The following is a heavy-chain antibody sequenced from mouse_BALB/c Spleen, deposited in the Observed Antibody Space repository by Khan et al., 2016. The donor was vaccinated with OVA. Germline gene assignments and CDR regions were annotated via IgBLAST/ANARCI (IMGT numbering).Heavy chain of an antibody. V-gene: IGHV5-6*01. CDR2: MSSGGDYT. Sequence: EVELVESGGDLVKPGGSLKLSCAASGFTFSSYSMSWVRQIPDKRLEWVATMSSGGDYTYYPASVKGRFTISRDNAKNTLYLQMSSLKSEDTAMYYCASHLTRSSAYWGQGTMVTVSA. CDR1: GFTFSSYS. D-gene: IGHD1-3*01. J-gene: IGHJ3*01. CDR3: ASHLTRSSAY.